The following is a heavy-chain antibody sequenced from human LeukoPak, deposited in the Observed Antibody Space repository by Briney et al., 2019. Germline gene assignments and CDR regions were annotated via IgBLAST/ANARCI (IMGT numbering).Heavy chain of an antibody. CDR1: GYTLTELS. J-gene: IGHJ4*02. CDR3: ATAGKSGTYYDFWSGSY. V-gene: IGHV1-24*01. Sequence: GASVKVSCKVSGYTLTELSMHWVRQAPGKGLEWMGGFDPEDGETIYAQKFQGRVTMTEDTSTDTAYMELSSLRSEDTAVYYCATAGKSGTYYDFWSGSYWGQGTLVTVSS. D-gene: IGHD3-3*01. CDR2: FDPEDGET.